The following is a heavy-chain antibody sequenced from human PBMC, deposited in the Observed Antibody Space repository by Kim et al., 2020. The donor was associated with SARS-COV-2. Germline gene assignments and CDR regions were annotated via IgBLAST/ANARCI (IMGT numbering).Heavy chain of an antibody. CDR1: GFTFSSYW. J-gene: IGHJ3*02. V-gene: IGHV3-7*01. Sequence: GGSLRLSCAASGFTFSSYWMSWVRQAPGKGLEWVANIKQDGSEKYYVDSVKGRFTISRDNAKNSLYLQMNSLRAEDTAVYYCARGQYYDYGWGSYEGDAFDIWGQGTMVTVSS. D-gene: IGHD3-16*01. CDR2: IKQDGSEK. CDR3: ARGQYYDYGWGSYEGDAFDI.